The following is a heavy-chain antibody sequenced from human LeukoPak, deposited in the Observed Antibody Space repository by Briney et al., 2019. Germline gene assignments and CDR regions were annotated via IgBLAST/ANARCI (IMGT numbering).Heavy chain of an antibody. CDR2: ISGSGSST. Sequence: GGSLRLSCAASGFTFTSYAMNWVRQAPGKGLEWVSTISGSGSSTYYVDSVKGRFTISRDNSKNTLYVQVNSLGTEDTAAYYCAKGSYYDSSGSFYFDYWGQGTLVTVSS. CDR1: GFTFTSYA. CDR3: AKGSYYDSSGSFYFDY. D-gene: IGHD3-22*01. J-gene: IGHJ4*02. V-gene: IGHV3-23*01.